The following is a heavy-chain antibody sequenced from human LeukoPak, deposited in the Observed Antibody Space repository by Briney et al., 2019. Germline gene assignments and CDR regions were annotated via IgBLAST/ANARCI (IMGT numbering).Heavy chain of an antibody. V-gene: IGHV3-23*01. J-gene: IGHJ6*02. CDR3: AKDQDGGYYYYGMDV. CDR2: TSGSGGSI. CDR1: GGSISSSN. D-gene: IGHD3-10*01. Sequence: PSGTLSLTCAVSGGSISSSNWWSWVRQAPGKGLEWVSATSGSGGSIYYADSVKGRFTISRDNSKNTLYLQMNSLRAEDTAVYYCAKDQDGGYYYYGMDVWGQGTTVTVSS.